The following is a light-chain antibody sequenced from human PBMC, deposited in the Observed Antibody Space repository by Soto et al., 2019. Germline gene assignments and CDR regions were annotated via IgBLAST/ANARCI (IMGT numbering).Light chain of an antibody. CDR2: GAS. CDR1: QSISDN. Sequence: DIVMTQSPAILSVSLGERATLSCLASQSISDNLAWYQQRSGQAPRLLIYGASTRATGVPARFSGSGSGTELTLTISSLQSDDFAIYYCQQYNSWPPLTFGGGTKVE. J-gene: IGKJ4*01. V-gene: IGKV3-15*01. CDR3: QQYNSWPPLT.